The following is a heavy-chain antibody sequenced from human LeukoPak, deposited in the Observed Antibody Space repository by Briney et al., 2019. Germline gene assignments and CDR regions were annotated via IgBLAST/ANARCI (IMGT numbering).Heavy chain of an antibody. Sequence: SETLSLTCTVSGGSISSYYWSWIRQPAGKGLEWIGRIYPSGSTNYNPSLKSRVTISVDTSKNQFSLKLSSVTAADTAVYYCARQNSGSYGGDAFDIWGQGTMVTVSS. V-gene: IGHV4-4*07. CDR3: ARQNSGSYGGDAFDI. CDR2: IYPSGST. J-gene: IGHJ3*02. D-gene: IGHD1-26*01. CDR1: GGSISSYY.